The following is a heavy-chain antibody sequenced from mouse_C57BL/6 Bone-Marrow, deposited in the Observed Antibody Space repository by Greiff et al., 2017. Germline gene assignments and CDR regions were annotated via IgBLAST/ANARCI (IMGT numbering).Heavy chain of an antibody. J-gene: IGHJ1*03. Sequence: GAELVRPGTSVKMSCKASGYTFTNYWIGWAKQRPGHGLEWIGDIYPGGGYTNYNEKFKGKATLTADKSSSTAYMQFSSLTSEDSAIYYCARGLRTRYFDVWGTGTTVTVSS. D-gene: IGHD3-1*01. CDR3: ARGLRTRYFDV. CDR1: GYTFTNYW. CDR2: IYPGGGYT. V-gene: IGHV1-63*01.